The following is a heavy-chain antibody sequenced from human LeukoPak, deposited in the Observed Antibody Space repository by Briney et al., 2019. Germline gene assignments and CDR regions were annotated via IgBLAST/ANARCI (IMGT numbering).Heavy chain of an antibody. CDR1: GGSISGYY. D-gene: IGHD1-14*01. J-gene: IGHJ5*02. CDR3: ARASPTTNKGAYGWFDP. CDR2: IYTSGST. Sequence: PSETLSLTCTVSGGSISGYYWSWIRQPAGKGLEWIGRIYTSGSTNYNPPLKSRVTMSVDTPKNQFSLKLSSVTAADTAVYYCARASPTTNKGAYGWFDPWGQGTLVTVSS. V-gene: IGHV4-4*07.